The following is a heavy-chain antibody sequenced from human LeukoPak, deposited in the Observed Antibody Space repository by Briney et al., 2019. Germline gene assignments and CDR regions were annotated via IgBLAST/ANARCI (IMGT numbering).Heavy chain of an antibody. CDR3: ARDFGAIPYSASYYYYYYMDV. Sequence: GGSLRLSCAASGFTFSSYDMHWVRQATGKGLEWVSAIGTAGDTYYPGSVKGRFTISRENAKNSLYLQMNSLRAEDTAVYYCARDFGAIPYSASYYYYYYMDVWGKGTTVTVSS. J-gene: IGHJ6*03. CDR2: IGTAGDT. CDR1: GFTFSSYD. D-gene: IGHD2-15*01. V-gene: IGHV3-13*01.